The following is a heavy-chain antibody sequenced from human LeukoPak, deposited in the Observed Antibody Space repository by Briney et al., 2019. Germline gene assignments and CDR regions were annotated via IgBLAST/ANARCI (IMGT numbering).Heavy chain of an antibody. J-gene: IGHJ6*03. CDR1: GFTFSSYG. D-gene: IGHD2-8*01. CDR2: IKQDGSEK. V-gene: IGHV3-7*01. Sequence: GGSLRLSCAASGFTFSSYGMHWVRQAPGKGLEWVANIKQDGSEKYYVDSMKGRFTISRDNAKNSLYLQMNSLRAEDTAVYYCARGPEPLMGNYYYYMDVWGKGTTVTVSS. CDR3: ARGPEPLMGNYYYYMDV.